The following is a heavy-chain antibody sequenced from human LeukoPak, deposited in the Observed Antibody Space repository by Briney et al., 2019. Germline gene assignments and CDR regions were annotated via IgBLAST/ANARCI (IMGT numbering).Heavy chain of an antibody. CDR2: IYYSGST. J-gene: IGHJ2*01. V-gene: IGHV4-59*01. CDR3: ARDGVSALNLYSEI. CDR1: GGSISGYY. D-gene: IGHD3-3*01. Sequence: PSETLSLTCIVSGGSISGYYWSWIRQPPGKGLEWIGSIYYSGSTDYNPSLKSRVIISVDTSKNQFSLSLISVTAADTAVYYCARDGVSALNLYSEIWGRGTLVTVSS.